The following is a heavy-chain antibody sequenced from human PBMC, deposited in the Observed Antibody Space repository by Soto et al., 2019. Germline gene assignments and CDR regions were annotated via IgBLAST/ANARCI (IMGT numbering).Heavy chain of an antibody. CDR1: GGTFSSYA. CDR2: IIPIFGTA. CDR3: AREGKQQLVQGNWFDP. Sequence: QVQLVQSGAEVKKPGSSVKVSCKASGGTFSSYAISWVRQAPGQGLEWMGGIIPIFGTANYAQKFQGRVTITADESTSTAYMELSSLRSEDTAVFYCAREGKQQLVQGNWFDPWGQGTLVTVSS. D-gene: IGHD6-13*01. J-gene: IGHJ5*02. V-gene: IGHV1-69*01.